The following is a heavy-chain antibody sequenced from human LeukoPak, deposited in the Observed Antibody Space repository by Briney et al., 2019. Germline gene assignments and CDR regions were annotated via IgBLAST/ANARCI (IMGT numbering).Heavy chain of an antibody. CDR2: ISTDGSSS. D-gene: IGHD5-24*01. CDR3: VRAREPNILGN. Sequence: VQPGGSLRLSCAASGFSFSNYWMHWVRQAPGKGLVWVSRISTDGSSSSYADSVKGRFTIARDNAKNTLSLQMNSLRAEDMAVYYCVRAREPNILGNWGQGTLVTVSS. J-gene: IGHJ4*02. CDR1: GFSFSNYW. V-gene: IGHV3-74*01.